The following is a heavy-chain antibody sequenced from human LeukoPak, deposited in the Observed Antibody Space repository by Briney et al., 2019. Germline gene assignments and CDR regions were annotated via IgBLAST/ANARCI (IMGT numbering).Heavy chain of an antibody. D-gene: IGHD1-1*01. CDR3: ASHPPWNSLDY. CDR2: IKEDGGLI. J-gene: IGHJ4*02. CDR1: GFTFSRYW. Sequence: PGGSLRLSCAASGFTFSRYWMTWVRQAPGKGLEWVANIKEDGGLIHYVDSVKGRFTISRDNAKNSLYLQMDSLRADDTGVYYCASHPPWNSLDYWGQGTLVTVSS. V-gene: IGHV3-7*01.